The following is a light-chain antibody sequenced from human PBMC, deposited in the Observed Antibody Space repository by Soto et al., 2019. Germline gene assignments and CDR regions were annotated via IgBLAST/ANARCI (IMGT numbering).Light chain of an antibody. V-gene: IGKV3-15*01. CDR3: QHRSNWLA. CDR1: QSVSRI. Sequence: EIVMTQSPATLSVSPGERTTLSCRASQSVSRILAWYQQKPGQAPRLLIYGASTRATGIPVRFSGSGSGTDFTLTITSLEPEDFAVYYCQHRSNWLAFGGGTKVDIK. CDR2: GAS. J-gene: IGKJ4*01.